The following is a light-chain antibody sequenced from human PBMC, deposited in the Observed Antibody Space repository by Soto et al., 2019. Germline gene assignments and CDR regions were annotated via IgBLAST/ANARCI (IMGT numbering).Light chain of an antibody. Sequence: QSVLTQPASVSGSPGQSITISCTGTSRDVGNYDYVSWYQHHPGKVPKLIIYEVSNRPSGVSDRFSGSKSGNTASLTISGLQAEDEADYYCNSYATTTWAFGGGTKGTVL. CDR2: EVS. V-gene: IGLV2-14*01. CDR1: SRDVGNYDY. J-gene: IGLJ3*02. CDR3: NSYATTTWA.